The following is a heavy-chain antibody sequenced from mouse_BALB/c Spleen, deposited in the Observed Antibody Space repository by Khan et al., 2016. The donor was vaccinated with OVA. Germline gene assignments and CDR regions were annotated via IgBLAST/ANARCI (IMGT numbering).Heavy chain of an antibody. CDR2: ISSGGDYT. CDR3: ASHLTGAFAY. CDR1: GFTFSSYS. V-gene: IGHV5-6*01. J-gene: IGHJ3*01. Sequence: EVQLVETGGDLVKPGGSLKFSCAASGFTFSSYSMSWVRQTPDKRLEWVATISSGGDYTYYSDNVKGRFTISRDTAKNTLYLQMSSLKSEDTAMCDCASHLTGAFAYWGQGTLVTVSA. D-gene: IGHD4-1*01.